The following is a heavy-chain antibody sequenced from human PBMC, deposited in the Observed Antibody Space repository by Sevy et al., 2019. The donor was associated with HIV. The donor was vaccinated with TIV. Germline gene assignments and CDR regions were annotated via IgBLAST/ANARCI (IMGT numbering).Heavy chain of an antibody. CDR3: ARGRIVGAVRAFDI. CDR1: GFTFSSYS. V-gene: IGHV3-21*01. J-gene: IGHJ3*02. Sequence: GGSLRLSCAASGFTFSSYSMNWVRQAPGKGLEWVSSISSSSSYIYYADSVKGRFTISRDNAKNSLYLQMNSLRAEDTAVYYCARGRIVGAVRAFDIWGQGTMVTVSS. D-gene: IGHD1-26*01. CDR2: ISSSSSYI.